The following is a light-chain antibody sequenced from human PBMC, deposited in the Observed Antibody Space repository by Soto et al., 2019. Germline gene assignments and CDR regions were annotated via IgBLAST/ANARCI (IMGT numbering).Light chain of an antibody. V-gene: IGKV2-28*01. CDR2: LGS. J-gene: IGKJ5*01. Sequence: EIVMTQSPLTLPVTPGEPASMSCRSSQSLLYNNTFNYLDWYLQKPGQSPLLLIYLGSNRASGAPDRFSGSGSGTDFSLKISRVEAEDVGTYYCMQALQSLTFGQGTQLEIK. CDR1: QSLLYNNTFNY. CDR3: MQALQSLT.